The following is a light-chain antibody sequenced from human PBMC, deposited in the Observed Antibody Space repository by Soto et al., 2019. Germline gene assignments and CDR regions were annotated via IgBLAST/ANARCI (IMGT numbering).Light chain of an antibody. V-gene: IGLV1-40*01. CDR2: GNS. Sequence: QSVLTQPPSVSGAPGQRVTISCTGSSSNIGAGYDVHWYQQLPGTAPKLLIYGNSNRPSGVPDRCSGSKSGTSASPAITGRQAEDEDDYYCQSYDSSLSGSLVFGGGTKVTVL. J-gene: IGLJ2*01. CDR3: QSYDSSLSGSLV. CDR1: SSNIGAGYD.